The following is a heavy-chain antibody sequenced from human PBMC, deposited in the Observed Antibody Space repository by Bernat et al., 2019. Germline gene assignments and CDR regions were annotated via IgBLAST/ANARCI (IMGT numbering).Heavy chain of an antibody. CDR3: AKGSRSRPNWFDP. Sequence: QVQLVESGGGVVQPGRSLRLSCAASGFTFSSYGMHWVRQAPGKGLEWVAVISYDGSNKYYADSVKGRFTISRDNSKNTLYLQMNSLIAEDTAVYYCAKGSRSRPNWFDPWGQGTLVTVSS. CDR1: GFTFSSYG. J-gene: IGHJ5*02. D-gene: IGHD6-13*01. V-gene: IGHV3-30*18. CDR2: ISYDGSNK.